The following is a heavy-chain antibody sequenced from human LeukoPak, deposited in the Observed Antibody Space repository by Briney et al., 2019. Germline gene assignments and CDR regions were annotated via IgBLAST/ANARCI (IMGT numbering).Heavy chain of an antibody. CDR2: IYTSGSTNSGST. D-gene: IGHD3-22*01. Sequence: SETLSLTCTDSGGSISSYFWSWIRQPAGKGLEWIGRIYTSGSTNSGSTNYNPSLKSRVTMSVDTSKNQFSLKLSSVTAADTAVYYCARSRAHYYDSSGYYYPFDYWGQGTLVTVSS. J-gene: IGHJ4*02. V-gene: IGHV4-4*07. CDR1: GGSISSYF. CDR3: ARSRAHYYDSSGYYYPFDY.